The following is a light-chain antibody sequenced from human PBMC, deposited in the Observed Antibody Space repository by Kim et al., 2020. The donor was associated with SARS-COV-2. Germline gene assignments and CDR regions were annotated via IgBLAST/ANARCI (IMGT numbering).Light chain of an antibody. Sequence: QAVVTQEPSLTVSPGGTVTLTCASRTGAVTSGYYPNWFQQKPGQAPRALIYSTINKHSWTPARFSGSLLGGKAALTLSGVQPGDEAEYYCLLYYGGAQVFGGGTQLTVL. CDR1: TGAVTSGYY. CDR2: STI. J-gene: IGLJ2*01. V-gene: IGLV7-43*01. CDR3: LLYYGGAQV.